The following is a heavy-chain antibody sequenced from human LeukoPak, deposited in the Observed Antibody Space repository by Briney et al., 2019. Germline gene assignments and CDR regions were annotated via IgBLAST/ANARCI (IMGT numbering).Heavy chain of an antibody. J-gene: IGHJ4*02. CDR3: AKYMGYSFGYVNY. V-gene: IGHV3-23*01. Sequence: GGSLRLSCAASGFTFSTYAMTWVRQAPGKGLEWVSAISDSGGSTYYADSVKGRFTISRDNSKNTVYLQINSLRAEDTAVYYCAKYMGYSFGYVNYWGQGTLVTVSS. CDR2: ISDSGGST. D-gene: IGHD5-18*01. CDR1: GFTFSTYA.